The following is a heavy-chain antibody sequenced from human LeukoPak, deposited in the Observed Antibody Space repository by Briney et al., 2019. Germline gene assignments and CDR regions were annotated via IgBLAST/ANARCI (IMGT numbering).Heavy chain of an antibody. CDR3: ARDMGVGAMVRGVIMAYYCFDY. D-gene: IGHD3-10*01. V-gene: IGHV1-2*02. CDR1: GYTFTGYY. J-gene: IGHJ4*02. Sequence: RASVKVSCKASGYTFTGYYMHWVRQAPGQGLEWMGWINPNSGGTNYAQKFQGRVTMTRDTSISTAYMELSRLRSDDTAVYYCARDMGVGAMVRGVIMAYYCFDYWGQGTLVTVSS. CDR2: INPNSGGT.